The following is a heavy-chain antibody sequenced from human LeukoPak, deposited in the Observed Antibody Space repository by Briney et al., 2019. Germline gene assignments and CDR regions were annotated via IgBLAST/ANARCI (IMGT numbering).Heavy chain of an antibody. CDR1: GYTFTSYA. J-gene: IGHJ6*02. Sequence: ASVKVSCKASGYTFTSYAMHWVRQAPGQRLEWMGWINAGNGNTKYPQKFQGRVTITRDTSASTAYMELSSLTSEDTAVYYCARYQNYYGSGSYFDYGMDVWGQGTTVTVSS. CDR3: ARYQNYYGSGSYFDYGMDV. CDR2: INAGNGNT. D-gene: IGHD3-10*01. V-gene: IGHV1-3*01.